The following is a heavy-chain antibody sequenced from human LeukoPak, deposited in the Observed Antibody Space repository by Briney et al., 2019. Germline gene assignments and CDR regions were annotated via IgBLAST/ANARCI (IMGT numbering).Heavy chain of an antibody. D-gene: IGHD5-24*01. Sequence: GGSLRLSCTASGFSFSSYAMSWVRQAPGKGLEWVSAISGSGGNTYFADSVKGRFTISRDNSKNTLYLQMNSLRAEDTAVYYCAKTSVEMATIRAPSGSYWGQGTLVTVSS. J-gene: IGHJ4*02. V-gene: IGHV3-23*01. CDR2: ISGSGGNT. CDR3: AKTSVEMATIRAPSGSY. CDR1: GFSFSSYA.